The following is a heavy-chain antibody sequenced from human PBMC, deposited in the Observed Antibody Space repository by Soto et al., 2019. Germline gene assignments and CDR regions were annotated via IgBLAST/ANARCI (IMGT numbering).Heavy chain of an antibody. CDR2: INPSGGST. CDR3: ARDLVVPRYYYDSSGSWIFDY. D-gene: IGHD3-22*01. V-gene: IGHV1-46*01. CDR1: GYTFTSYY. J-gene: IGHJ4*02. Sequence: VSVKVSCKASGYTFTSYYMHWVRQAPGQGLEWMGIINPSGGSTSYAQKFQGRVTMTRDTSTSTVYMELSSLRSEDTAVYYCARDLVVPRYYYDSSGSWIFDYWGQGTLVTVSS.